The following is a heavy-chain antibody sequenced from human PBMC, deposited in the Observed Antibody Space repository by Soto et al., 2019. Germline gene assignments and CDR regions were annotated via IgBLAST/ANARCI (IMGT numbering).Heavy chain of an antibody. J-gene: IGHJ4*02. V-gene: IGHV4-59*08. CDR3: ARQYYDILTGYYIWYFDY. CDR2: IYYSGST. D-gene: IGHD3-9*01. Sequence: SETLSLTCTVSGGSISSYYWSWIRQPPGKGLEWIGYIYYSGSTNYNPSLKSRVTISVDTSKNQFFLKLSSVTAADTAVYYCARQYYDILTGYYIWYFDYWGQGTLVTVSS. CDR1: GGSISSYY.